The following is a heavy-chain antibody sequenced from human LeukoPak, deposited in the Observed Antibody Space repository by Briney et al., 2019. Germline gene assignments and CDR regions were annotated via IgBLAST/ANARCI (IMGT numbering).Heavy chain of an antibody. CDR3: ARVMRYGDYSYAFDI. V-gene: IGHV1-2*02. CDR1: GYTFTGYY. D-gene: IGHD4-17*01. Sequence: GASVKVSCKASGYTFTGYYMHWVRQAPGQGLEWMGWINPNSGGTNYAQKFQGRVTMTRDTSISTAYMELSRLRSDDTAVYYCARVMRYGDYSYAFDIWGQGTMVTVSS. CDR2: INPNSGGT. J-gene: IGHJ3*02.